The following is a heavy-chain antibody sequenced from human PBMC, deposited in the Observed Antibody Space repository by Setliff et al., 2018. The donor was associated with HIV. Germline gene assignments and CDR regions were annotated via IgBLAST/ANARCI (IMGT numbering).Heavy chain of an antibody. CDR3: ASWAGTTPATTFFGPIDY. V-gene: IGHV3-30*12. Sequence: SLRLSCVASGFTFESYAMHWVRQGPGKGLEWVAVIWFDGSVKFYADSVKGRFTISRDNSKNTLYLQMNSLRAEDTAIYYCASWAGTTPATTFFGPIDYWGQGTLVTVSS. CDR1: GFTFESYA. J-gene: IGHJ4*02. D-gene: IGHD4-17*01. CDR2: IWFDGSVK.